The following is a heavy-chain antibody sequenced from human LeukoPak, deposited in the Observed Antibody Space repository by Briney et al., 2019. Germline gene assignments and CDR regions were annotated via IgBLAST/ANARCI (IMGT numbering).Heavy chain of an antibody. V-gene: IGHV4-34*01. D-gene: IGHD3-9*01. Sequence: SSETLSLICAVYGGTFSGYYWSWIRQPPGKGLEWIGEINHSGSTNYNPSLKSRVTISVDTSKNQFSLKLSSVNAADTAVYYCARIRYFDWLGRYYFDYWGQGTLVTVSS. J-gene: IGHJ4*02. CDR3: ARIRYFDWLGRYYFDY. CDR1: GGTFSGYY. CDR2: INHSGST.